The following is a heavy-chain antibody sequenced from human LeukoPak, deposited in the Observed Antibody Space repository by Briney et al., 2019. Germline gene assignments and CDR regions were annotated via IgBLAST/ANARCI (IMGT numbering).Heavy chain of an antibody. Sequence: GSLRPSFAASGFTFSDFAMHWLRQAPGKGLEHVSTISSNGISPYYANSVKGRFTISRDNSKNTLYLQMGSLRADDTAVYYCVRAHSIHNYHYGIDVWGHGTTVTVSS. D-gene: IGHD3-3*01. J-gene: IGHJ6*02. V-gene: IGHV3-64*01. CDR1: GFTFSDFA. CDR2: ISSNGISP. CDR3: VRAHSIHNYHYGIDV.